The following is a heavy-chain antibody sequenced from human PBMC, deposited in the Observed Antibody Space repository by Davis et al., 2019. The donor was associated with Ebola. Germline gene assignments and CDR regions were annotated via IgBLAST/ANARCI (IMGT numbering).Heavy chain of an antibody. CDR3: AREGNWGSGHFDY. CDR2: ISYDGSNK. Sequence: PGGSLRLSCAASGFTFSSYAMHWVRQAPGKGLEWVAVISYDGSNKYYADSVKGRFTISRDNSKNTLYLQMNSLRAEDTAVYYCAREGNWGSGHFDYWGQGTLATVSS. CDR1: GFTFSSYA. V-gene: IGHV3-30-3*01. D-gene: IGHD7-27*01. J-gene: IGHJ4*02.